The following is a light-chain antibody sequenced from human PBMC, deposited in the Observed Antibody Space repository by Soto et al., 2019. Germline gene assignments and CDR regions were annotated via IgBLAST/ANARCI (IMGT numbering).Light chain of an antibody. CDR1: SSDVGGYNY. CDR3: NAFITSTTLVV. CDR2: EVN. J-gene: IGLJ2*01. Sequence: QSALTQPASVSGSPGQSITISCTGASSDVGGYNYVSWYQQRPGKAPKLMVYEVNNRPSGVSNRFSASESGNTASLTISGLQAEDEGYYYCNAFITSTTLVVFGGGTKLTVL. V-gene: IGLV2-14*01.